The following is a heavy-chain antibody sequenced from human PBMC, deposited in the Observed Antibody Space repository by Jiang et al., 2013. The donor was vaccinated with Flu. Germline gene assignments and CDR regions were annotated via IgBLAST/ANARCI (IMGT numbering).Heavy chain of an antibody. CDR3: ARSHSGQLKGYYYGMDV. CDR1: GFSLSTSGMC. J-gene: IGHJ6*02. D-gene: IGHD6-13*01. Sequence: KPTQTLTLTCTFSGFSLSTSGMCVSWIRQPPGKALEWLALIDWDDDKYYSTSLKTRLTISKDTSKNQVVLTMTNMDPVDTATYYCARSHSGQLKGYYYGMDVWGQGTTVTVSS. CDR2: IDWDDDK. V-gene: IGHV2-70*01.